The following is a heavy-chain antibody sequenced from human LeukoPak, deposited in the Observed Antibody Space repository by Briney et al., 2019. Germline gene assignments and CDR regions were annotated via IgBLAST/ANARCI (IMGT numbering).Heavy chain of an antibody. CDR1: GYTFTSYY. V-gene: IGHV1-2*02. D-gene: IGHD6-19*01. Sequence: ASVKVSCKASGYTFTSYYMHWVRQAPGQGLEWMGWINPNSAGTNYAQKFQGRVTMTRDTSISTAYMDLSRLRSDDTAVYYCARDSSGWLRWFDPWGQGTLVTVSS. CDR3: ARDSSGWLRWFDP. CDR2: INPNSAGT. J-gene: IGHJ5*02.